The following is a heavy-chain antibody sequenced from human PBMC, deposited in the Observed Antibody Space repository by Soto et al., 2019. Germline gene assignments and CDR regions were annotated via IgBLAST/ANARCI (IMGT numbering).Heavy chain of an antibody. CDR1: ADTFTSFT. D-gene: IGHD3-16*01. Sequence: QVQLVQSGAEVKKPGSSVKVSCNASADTFTSFTINWVREAPGQGMEWVGKFNPIPKIGDYAQKFQGRHSITADKSPRTTFMELSSLKSEDTAVYYCSRENMGVMLRGPQVDYWGQGTLVAVSS. CDR3: SRENMGVMLRGPQVDY. CDR2: FNPIPKIG. V-gene: IGHV1-69*08. J-gene: IGHJ4*02.